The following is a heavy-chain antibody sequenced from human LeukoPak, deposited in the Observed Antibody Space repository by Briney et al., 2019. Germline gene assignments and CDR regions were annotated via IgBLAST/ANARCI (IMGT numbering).Heavy chain of an antibody. CDR2: ISGRGGST. V-gene: IGHV3-23*01. D-gene: IGHD4-17*01. CDR3: AKVGMTTVTTRFDY. J-gene: IGHJ4*02. Sequence: GGSLRLSCAASGFTFSSYAMSWVRQAPGKGLEWVSAISGRGGSTYYADSVKGRFTISRDNSKNTLYLQMNSLRTEDTAVYYCAKVGMTTVTTRFDYWGQGTLVIVSS. CDR1: GFTFSSYA.